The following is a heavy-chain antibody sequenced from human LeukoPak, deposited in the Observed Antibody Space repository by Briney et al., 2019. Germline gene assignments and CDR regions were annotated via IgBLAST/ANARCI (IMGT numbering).Heavy chain of an antibody. J-gene: IGHJ4*02. CDR3: ARGGAYSDGPFDY. Sequence: PGGSLRLSCAASGFTLNIHWMHWVRQAPGKGLVWVSGIKSDGSDTRYADSVKGRFTISRDNAKNTLYLQMNSLTAEDTAVYYCARGGAYSDGPFDYWGQGTLVTVTS. CDR2: IKSDGSDT. D-gene: IGHD4-11*01. V-gene: IGHV3-74*01. CDR1: GFTLNIHW.